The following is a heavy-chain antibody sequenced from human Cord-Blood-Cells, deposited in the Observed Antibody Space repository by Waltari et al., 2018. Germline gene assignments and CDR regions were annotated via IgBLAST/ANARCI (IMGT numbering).Heavy chain of an antibody. J-gene: IGHJ3*02. Sequence: QVQLQESGPGLVKPSETLSLTCTVPGYSISSGYYWGWIRQPPGKGLEWIGSIYHSGSTYYNPSLKSRVTISVDTSKNQFSLKLSSVTAADTAVYYCARDVFDWERSRDAFDIWGQGTMVTVSS. CDR2: IYHSGST. CDR1: GYSISSGYY. V-gene: IGHV4-38-2*02. D-gene: IGHD1-26*01. CDR3: ARDVFDWERSRDAFDI.